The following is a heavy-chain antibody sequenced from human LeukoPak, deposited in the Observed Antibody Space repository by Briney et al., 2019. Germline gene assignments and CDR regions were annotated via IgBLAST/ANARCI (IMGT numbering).Heavy chain of an antibody. CDR3: ASSGPYSSGWYAFDI. Sequence: GGSLRLSCAASGFTFGSYAMSWVRQAPGKGLEWASAISGSGGSTYYADSVKGRFTISRDNSKNTLYLQMNSLRAEDTAVYYCASSGPYSSGWYAFDIWGQGTMVTVSS. D-gene: IGHD6-19*01. CDR1: GFTFGSYA. V-gene: IGHV3-23*01. J-gene: IGHJ3*02. CDR2: ISGSGGST.